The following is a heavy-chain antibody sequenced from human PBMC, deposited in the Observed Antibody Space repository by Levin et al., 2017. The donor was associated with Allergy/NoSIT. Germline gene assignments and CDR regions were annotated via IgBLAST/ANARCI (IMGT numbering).Heavy chain of an antibody. D-gene: IGHD1-26*01. CDR2: VSDGGDYT. J-gene: IGHJ4*02. CDR3: AKDDGTAYYSFDS. Sequence: PGGSLRLSCAASGFTFSTYAMNWVRQAPGQGLEWVSSVSDGGDYTFYADSVKGRFTISRDNSKNTLYLQMNSLRAEDTALYYCAKDDGTAYYSFDSGGQGTLVTVSS. CDR1: GFTFSTYA. V-gene: IGHV3-23*01.